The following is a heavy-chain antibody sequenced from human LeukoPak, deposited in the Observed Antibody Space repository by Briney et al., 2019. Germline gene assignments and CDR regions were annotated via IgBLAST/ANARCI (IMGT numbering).Heavy chain of an antibody. V-gene: IGHV1-69*13. D-gene: IGHD1-1*01. CDR3: AADRGGTTVYYYYGMDV. J-gene: IGHJ6*02. CDR1: GGTSSSYA. Sequence: ASVKVSCKASGGTSSSYAISWVRQAPGQGLEWMGGIIPIFGTANYAQKFQGRVTITADESTSTAYMELSSLRSEDTAVYYCAADRGGTTVYYYYGMDVWGQGTTVTVSS. CDR2: IIPIFGTA.